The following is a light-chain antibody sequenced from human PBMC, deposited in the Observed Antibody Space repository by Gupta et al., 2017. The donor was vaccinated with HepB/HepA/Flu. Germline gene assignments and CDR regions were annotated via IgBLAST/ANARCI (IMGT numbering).Light chain of an antibody. CDR2: AAS. V-gene: IGKV1-39*01. Sequence: RVTITCRASQSISSYLNWYQQKPGKAPKLLIYAASSLQSGVPSRFRGSGSGTDFTLTISSLQPEDCATYYCQQSYSTPITCGQEIRLEIK. J-gene: IGKJ5*01. CDR3: QQSYSTPIT. CDR1: QSISSY.